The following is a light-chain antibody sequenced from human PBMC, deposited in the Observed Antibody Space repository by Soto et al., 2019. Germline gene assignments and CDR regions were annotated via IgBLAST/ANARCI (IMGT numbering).Light chain of an antibody. Sequence: EIVMTQSPVTLSVSPGETATLSCRASQSVSSNLAWYQQKPGQAPRLLIYGISTRATGIPARFSGSGSGTEFTLTISSLQSEDFAVYYCRQHNGWPLTFGQGTRVE. J-gene: IGKJ5*01. CDR1: QSVSSN. V-gene: IGKV3D-15*01. CDR3: RQHNGWPLT. CDR2: GIS.